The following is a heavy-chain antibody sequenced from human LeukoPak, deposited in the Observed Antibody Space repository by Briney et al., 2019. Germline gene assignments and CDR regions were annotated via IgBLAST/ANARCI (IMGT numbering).Heavy chain of an antibody. J-gene: IGHJ4*02. CDR1: GFTSRNFA. CDR3: ARIVPYYDILTGYFDY. V-gene: IGHV3-23*01. CDR2: ISGGGDRT. Sequence: PGGTLRLSCAASGFTSRNFAMSWVRQAPGKGLEWVSGISGGGDRTYYADSVKGRFTISRDNSKTTVYLQMNSLRADDTAVYYCARIVPYYDILTGYFDYWVQGTLVTVSS. D-gene: IGHD3-9*01.